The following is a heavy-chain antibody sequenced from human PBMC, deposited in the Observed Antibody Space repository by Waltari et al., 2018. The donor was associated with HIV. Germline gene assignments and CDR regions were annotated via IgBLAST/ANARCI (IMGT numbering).Heavy chain of an antibody. CDR3: AKALGRSSWYYFDS. V-gene: IGHV3-23*01. Sequence: SLRLSCAASGFTFSSYVMSWVRQAPGKGLEWVSGISGSGGSIYYADSMKGRFTISRDNSKNTLYLQMNSLRTEDTAIYYCAKALGRSSWYYFDSWGQGTLVTVSS. J-gene: IGHJ4*02. CDR1: GFTFSSYV. CDR2: ISGSGGSI. D-gene: IGHD6-13*01.